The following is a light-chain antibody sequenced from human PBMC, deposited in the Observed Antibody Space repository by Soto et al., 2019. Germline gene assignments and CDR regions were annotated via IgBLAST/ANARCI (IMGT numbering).Light chain of an antibody. CDR3: CSYAGSRTFV. CDR1: SSDVGAYNL. J-gene: IGLJ3*02. V-gene: IGLV2-23*01. Sequence: QSVLTQPASVSGSPGQSITVSCTGTSSDVGAYNLVSWYQQYPGKPPRLIIYEGTKRPSGISHRFSGSKSDNTASLTISGLRAEDEAHYHCCSYAGSRTFVFGGGTKLTVL. CDR2: EGT.